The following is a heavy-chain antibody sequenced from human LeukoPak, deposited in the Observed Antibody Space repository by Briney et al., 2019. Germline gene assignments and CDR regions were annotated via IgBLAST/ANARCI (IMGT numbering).Heavy chain of an antibody. CDR1: GGSISSYY. V-gene: IGHV4-59*08. J-gene: IGHJ5*02. CDR2: IYYSGST. D-gene: IGHD3-3*01. CDR3: ARSRNTVFGVLTIPNWFDP. Sequence: SETLSLTCTVSGGSISSYYWSWIRQPPGKGLEWIGYIYYSGSTNYNPSLKSRVTISVDTSKNQFSPKLSSVTAADTAVYYCARSRNTVFGVLTIPNWFDPWGQGTLVTVSS.